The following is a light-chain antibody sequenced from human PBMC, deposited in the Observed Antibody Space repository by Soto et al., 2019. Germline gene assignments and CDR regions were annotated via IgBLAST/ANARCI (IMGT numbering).Light chain of an antibody. V-gene: IGLV2-14*01. CDR2: EVS. J-gene: IGLJ1*01. CDR3: SSYTSSNTQV. CDR1: SSDVGAYRS. Sequence: QSALTQPASGSGSPGQSITISCTGTSSDVGAYRSVSWYQQHPGKAPKLMIYEVSNRPSGVSNRFSGSKSGNTASVTISGLQAEDEADYYCSSYTSSNTQVFGTGTKVTVL.